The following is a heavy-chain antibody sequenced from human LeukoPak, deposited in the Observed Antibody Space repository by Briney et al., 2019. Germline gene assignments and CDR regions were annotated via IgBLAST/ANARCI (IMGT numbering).Heavy chain of an antibody. CDR3: AKAPGGGSTTIDY. CDR1: GFTFSSYG. V-gene: IGHV3-30*18. Sequence: PGGSLRLSWAASGFTFSSYGMDWVRQAPGEGLGWVAVISYDGSNKYYADSVKGRFTISRDNSKNTLYLQMNSLRAEDTTVYYCAKAPGGGSTTIDYWGQGTLVTVSS. CDR2: ISYDGSNK. D-gene: IGHD1-26*01. J-gene: IGHJ4*02.